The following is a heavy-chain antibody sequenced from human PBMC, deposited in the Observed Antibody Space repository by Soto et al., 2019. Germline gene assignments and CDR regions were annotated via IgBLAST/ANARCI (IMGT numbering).Heavy chain of an antibody. D-gene: IGHD6-13*01. J-gene: IGHJ3*02. CDR2: IKQDGSEK. V-gene: IGHV3-7*03. Sequence: GGSLRLSCAASGFTFSSYWMSWVRQAPGKGLEWVANIKQDGSEKYYVDSVKGRFTISRDNAKNSLYLQMNSLRAEDTAVYYCARDEQQLVKMTDAFDIWGQGTMVTVSS. CDR3: ARDEQQLVKMTDAFDI. CDR1: GFTFSSYW.